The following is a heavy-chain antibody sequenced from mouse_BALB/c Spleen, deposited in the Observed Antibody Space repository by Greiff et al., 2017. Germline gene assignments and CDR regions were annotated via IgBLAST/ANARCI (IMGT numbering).Heavy chain of an antibody. Sequence: EVKLVESGGGLVQPGGSLKLSCAASGFTFSSYGMSWVRQTPDKRLELVATINSNGGSTYYPDSVKGRFTISRDNAKNTLYLQMSSLKSEDTAMYYCARDGGDYDYDVPYWGQGTLVTVSA. CDR2: INSNGGST. CDR3: ARDGGDYDYDVPY. D-gene: IGHD2-4*01. V-gene: IGHV5-6-3*01. J-gene: IGHJ3*01. CDR1: GFTFSSYG.